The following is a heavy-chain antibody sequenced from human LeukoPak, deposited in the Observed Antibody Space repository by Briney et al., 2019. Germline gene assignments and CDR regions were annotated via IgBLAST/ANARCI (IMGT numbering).Heavy chain of an antibody. CDR1: GYTFTGYY. Sequence: ASVKVSCKAAGYTFTGYYMHWVRQGPGQGLEWMGWINPNSGDTNYAQKFQGRVTMTRDTSISTAYMELSRLRSDDTAVYYCARDFRAAMVSDWFDPWGQGTLLTVSS. CDR2: INPNSGDT. D-gene: IGHD5-18*01. CDR3: ARDFRAAMVSDWFDP. J-gene: IGHJ5*02. V-gene: IGHV1-2*02.